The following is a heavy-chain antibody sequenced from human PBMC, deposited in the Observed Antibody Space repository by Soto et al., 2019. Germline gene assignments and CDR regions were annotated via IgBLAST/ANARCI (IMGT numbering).Heavy chain of an antibody. CDR2: ISYDGSIQ. Sequence: VQLVESGGGVVQPGRSLRLSCAASGFSFNIYAMHWVRQGPGKGLEWVAVISYDGSIQYYADSVKGRFTISRDNSKNTLYLQMNSLRPEDTAVYFCARGGYSGSYYFDSWGQGTLVTVSS. V-gene: IGHV3-30-3*01. J-gene: IGHJ4*02. D-gene: IGHD1-26*01. CDR3: ARGGYSGSYYFDS. CDR1: GFSFNIYA.